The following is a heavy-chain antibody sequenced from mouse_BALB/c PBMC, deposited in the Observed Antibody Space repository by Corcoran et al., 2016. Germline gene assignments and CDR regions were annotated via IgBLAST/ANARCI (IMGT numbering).Heavy chain of an antibody. CDR3: ARWGYEHLYYFDY. D-gene: IGHD2-14*01. CDR1: GYSFTGYY. CDR2: ISCYNGAT. Sequence: LVKTGASVKISCKASGYSFTGYYMHWVKQSHGKSLEWIGYISCYNGATSYNQKFKGKATFTVDTSSSTAYMQFNSLTSDDSAVYYCARWGYEHLYYFDYWGQGTTLTVSS. V-gene: IGHV1S34*01. J-gene: IGHJ2*01.